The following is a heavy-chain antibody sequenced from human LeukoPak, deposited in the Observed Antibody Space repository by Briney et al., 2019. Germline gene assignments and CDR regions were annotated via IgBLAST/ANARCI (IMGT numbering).Heavy chain of an antibody. CDR2: ITGNSDKT. J-gene: IGHJ4*02. V-gene: IGHV3-23*01. CDR1: GFIFSTYP. D-gene: IGHD3-16*01. CDR3: ARDPRF. Sequence: PGGSLRLSCAASGFIFSTYPMSWLRQAPGKGLEWVSAITGNSDKTYYADSVKGRFTISRDNSKNTLYLQTNSLRAEDTAVYYCARDPRFRGQGTLVTVSS.